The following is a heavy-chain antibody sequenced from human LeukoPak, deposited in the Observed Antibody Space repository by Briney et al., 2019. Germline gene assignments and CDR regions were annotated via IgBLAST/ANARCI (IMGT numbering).Heavy chain of an antibody. V-gene: IGHV5-51*01. D-gene: IGHD1-1*01. CDR3: ARHAGNWNFDY. J-gene: IGHJ4*02. Sequence: GESLKISGKGTGYRFTTYGIGWVGQMPGKGLDWMGIIYPGDSDTRYSPSFQGQVTISADKSISTAYLQWSSLKASDTAMYYCARHAGNWNFDYWGQGTLVTVSS. CDR2: IYPGDSDT. CDR1: GYRFTTYG.